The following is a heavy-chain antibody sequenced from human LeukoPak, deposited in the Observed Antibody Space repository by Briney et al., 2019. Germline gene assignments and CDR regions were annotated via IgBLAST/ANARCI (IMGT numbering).Heavy chain of an antibody. Sequence: GGSLRLSCAASGFTFTTYWMGWVRQAPGKGLEWVANIKQDGSEKYYVDSVKGRFTISRDNVKNSLYLQMNSLRAEDTAVHYCARPLMYYYGSETYFWFDPWGQGTPVTVSS. CDR1: GFTFTTYW. V-gene: IGHV3-7*01. J-gene: IGHJ5*02. D-gene: IGHD3-10*01. CDR3: ARPLMYYYGSETYFWFDP. CDR2: IKQDGSEK.